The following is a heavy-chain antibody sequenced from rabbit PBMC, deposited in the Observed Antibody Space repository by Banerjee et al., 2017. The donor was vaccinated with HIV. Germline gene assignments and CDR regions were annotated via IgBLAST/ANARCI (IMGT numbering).Heavy chain of an antibody. J-gene: IGHJ4*01. Sequence: QEQLKESGGGLVQPGGSLKLSCKASGFDFSSYYMCWVRQAPGKGPEWIACIYAGSSDSTYYASWARGRFTIPKTSSTTVTLQMTSLTAADTATYFCAREDISVWGFNLWGPGTLVTVS. CDR2: IYAGSSDST. V-gene: IGHV1S45*01. D-gene: IGHD4-1*01. CDR1: GFDFSSYY. CDR3: AREDISVWGFNL.